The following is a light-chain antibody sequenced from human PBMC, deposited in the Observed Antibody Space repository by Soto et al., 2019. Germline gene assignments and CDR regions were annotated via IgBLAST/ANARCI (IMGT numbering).Light chain of an antibody. V-gene: IGLV2-14*01. Sequence: QSALTQPASVSGSPGQSITISCTGTSSDVGGYNYVSWYQQHPGKAPKLMIYEVSNRPSGVSNRFSGSKSGNTASLTISGLQAEDEADYYCSSYTSISIDYVFGTGTKLTV. J-gene: IGLJ1*01. CDR1: SSDVGGYNY. CDR3: SSYTSISIDYV. CDR2: EVS.